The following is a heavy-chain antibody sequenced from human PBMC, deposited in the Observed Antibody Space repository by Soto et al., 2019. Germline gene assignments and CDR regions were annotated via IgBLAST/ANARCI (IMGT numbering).Heavy chain of an antibody. J-gene: IGHJ4*02. CDR3: ALGFELRFGESLYFDY. CDR1: GFSLSTSGVG. Sequence: QITLKESGPPLVKPTQTLTLTCTFSGFSLSTSGVGVGWIRQPPGKALEWLALIYWDDDKRYSPSLKSRLTITKDTSKNQVVLTMTNMDPVDTATYYCALGFELRFGESLYFDYWGQGTLVTVSS. D-gene: IGHD3-10*01. CDR2: IYWDDDK. V-gene: IGHV2-5*02.